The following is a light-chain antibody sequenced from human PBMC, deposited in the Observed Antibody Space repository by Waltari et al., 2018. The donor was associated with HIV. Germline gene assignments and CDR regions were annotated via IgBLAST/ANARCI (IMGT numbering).Light chain of an antibody. V-gene: IGLV2-8*01. J-gene: IGLJ2*01. Sequence: QSALTQPPSASGSPGQSVTLSCTGTNSDIGTSDYVSWYPQHPGKAPKLVISEVTKRPSGVSDRFSGSKSGNTAFLTVSGLQAEDEADYYCSSFANRDGFYVLFGGGTRLTVL. CDR3: SSFANRDGFYVL. CDR1: NSDIGTSDY. CDR2: EVT.